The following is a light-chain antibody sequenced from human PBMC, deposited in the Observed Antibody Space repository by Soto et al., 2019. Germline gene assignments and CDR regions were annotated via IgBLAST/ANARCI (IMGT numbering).Light chain of an antibody. J-gene: IGKJ1*01. V-gene: IGKV3-20*01. CDR3: QQYGSSGWT. Sequence: EIVLTQSPGTLSLSPGERATLSCRASQSVSSSYLAWYQQKPGQAPRLLIYGASSRATGIPDRFSGSGSGTDFTLTNSRLEPEDFAVSYCQQYGSSGWTFGKGTKVQIK. CDR2: GAS. CDR1: QSVSSSY.